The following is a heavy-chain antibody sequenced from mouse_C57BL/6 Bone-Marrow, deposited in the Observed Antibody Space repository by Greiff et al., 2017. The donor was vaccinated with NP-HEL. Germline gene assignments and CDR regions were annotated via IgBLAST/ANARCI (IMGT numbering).Heavy chain of an antibody. D-gene: IGHD1-1*01. Sequence: EVQLQQSGPVLVKPGASVKMSCKASGYTFTDYYMNWVKQSHGKSLEWIGVINPYNGGTSYNQKFKGKATLTVDKSSSTAYMELNSLTSEDSAVYYCARPITTVVATRLDYWGQGTTLTVSS. V-gene: IGHV1-19*01. J-gene: IGHJ2*01. CDR1: GYTFTDYY. CDR3: ARPITTVVATRLDY. CDR2: INPYNGGT.